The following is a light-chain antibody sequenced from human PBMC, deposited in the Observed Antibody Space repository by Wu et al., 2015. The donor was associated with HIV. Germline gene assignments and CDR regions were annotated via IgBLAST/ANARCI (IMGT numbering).Light chain of an antibody. CDR1: QSVNNY. CDR3: QQRTNWPLIS. J-gene: IGKJ5*01. CDR2: DTS. V-gene: IGKV3-11*01. Sequence: EIVLTQSPATLSLSPGDRATLSCRASQSVNNYLAWYQQKPGQSPRLLIYDTSTRATGVPARFSGSASGTDFTLTISSLEPEDSAIYYCQQRTNWPLISFGPGTRLEIK.